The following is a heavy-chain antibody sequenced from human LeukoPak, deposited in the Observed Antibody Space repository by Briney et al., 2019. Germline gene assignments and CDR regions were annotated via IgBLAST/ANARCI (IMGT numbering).Heavy chain of an antibody. D-gene: IGHD3-3*01. Sequence: GGPLRLSCAASGFTFSSYWMSWVRQAPGKGLEWVANIKQDGSEKYYVDSVKGRFTISRDNAKNSLYLQMNSLRAEDTAVYYCARAAITIFIGSGDFDYWGQGTLVTVSS. CDR1: GFTFSSYW. CDR3: ARAAITIFIGSGDFDY. CDR2: IKQDGSEK. V-gene: IGHV3-7*01. J-gene: IGHJ4*02.